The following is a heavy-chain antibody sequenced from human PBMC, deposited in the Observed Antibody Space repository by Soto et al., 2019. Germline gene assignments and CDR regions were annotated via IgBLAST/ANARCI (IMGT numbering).Heavy chain of an antibody. CDR3: WGVSPDILTGYYILGGGRQNYYYMDV. V-gene: IGHV3-11*01. CDR2: ISSSGSTI. D-gene: IGHD3-9*01. CDR1: GFTFSDYY. J-gene: IGHJ6*03. Sequence: GGSLRPSCAASGFTFSDYYMSWIRQAPGKGLEWVSYISSSGSTIYYADSVKGRFTISRDNAKNSLYLQMNSLRAEGTAVYYWWGVSPDILTGYYILGGGRQNYYYMDVWGKGTTVTVSS.